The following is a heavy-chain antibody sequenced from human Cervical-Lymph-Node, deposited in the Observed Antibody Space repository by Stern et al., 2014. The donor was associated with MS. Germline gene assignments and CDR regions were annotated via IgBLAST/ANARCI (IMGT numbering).Heavy chain of an antibody. D-gene: IGHD3-22*01. V-gene: IGHV3-21*01. J-gene: IGHJ4*02. CDR3: AREGDYYDSSGYYDY. Sequence: VQLVESGGGLVKPRGSLRLSCAASGFTFSSYSMNWVRQAPGKGLEWVSSISSSSSYIYYADSVKGRFTISRDNAKNSLYLQMNSLRAEDTAVYYCAREGDYYDSSGYYDYWGQGTLVTVSS. CDR2: ISSSSSYI. CDR1: GFTFSSYS.